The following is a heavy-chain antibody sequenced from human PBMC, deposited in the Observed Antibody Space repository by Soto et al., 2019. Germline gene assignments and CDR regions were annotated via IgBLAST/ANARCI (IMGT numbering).Heavy chain of an antibody. V-gene: IGHV3-11*05. CDR3: AREGYFDWLYRGNDY. CDR1: GFTFSDYY. CDR2: ISSSSSYT. D-gene: IGHD3-9*01. J-gene: IGHJ4*02. Sequence: GGSLRLSCAASGFTFSDYYMSWIRQAPGKGLEWVSYISSSSSYTNYADSVKGRFTISRDNAKNSLYLQMNSLRAEDTAVYYCAREGYFDWLYRGNDYWGQGTLVTVSS.